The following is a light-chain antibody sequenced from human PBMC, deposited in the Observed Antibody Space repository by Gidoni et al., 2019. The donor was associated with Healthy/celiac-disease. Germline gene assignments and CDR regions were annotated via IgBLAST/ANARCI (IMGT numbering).Light chain of an antibody. CDR3: QQSYSTPPT. Sequence: DIQMTQSPSSLSASVGDRVTITCRASQSIRSYLNWYQQKPGKAPKLLIYAASSLQSGVPSRFSGSGSGTDFTLTISSLQPEDFATYYCQQSYSTPPTFXGXTRVEI. CDR2: AAS. V-gene: IGKV1-39*01. J-gene: IGKJ4*01. CDR1: QSIRSY.